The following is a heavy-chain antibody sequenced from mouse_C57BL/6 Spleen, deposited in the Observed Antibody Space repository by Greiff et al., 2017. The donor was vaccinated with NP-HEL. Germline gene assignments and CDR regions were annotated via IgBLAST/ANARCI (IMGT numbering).Heavy chain of an antibody. V-gene: IGHV1-81*01. J-gene: IGHJ1*03. CDR3: ARQAVVEGYFEV. Sequence: QVQLKESGAELARPGASVKLSCKASGYTFTSYGISWVKQRTGQGLEWIGEIYPRSGNTYYNEKFKGKATLTADKSSSTAYMELRSLTSEDSAVYFCARQAVVEGYFEVWGTGTTVTVSS. D-gene: IGHD1-1*01. CDR1: GYTFTSYG. CDR2: IYPRSGNT.